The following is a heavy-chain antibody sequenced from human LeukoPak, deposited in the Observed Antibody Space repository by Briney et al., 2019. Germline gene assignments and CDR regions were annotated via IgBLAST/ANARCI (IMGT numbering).Heavy chain of an antibody. D-gene: IGHD3-22*01. CDR1: GFTFSDHY. CDR3: ARVEVFRVGSYDSSGYYWSH. Sequence: GGSLRLSCAASGFTFSDHYMEWVRQAPGKGLEWVGRIRNKANRYTTEYAASVKGRFTISRDESKNSLYLQMNSLKTEDTAVYYCARVEVFRVGSYDSSGYYWSHWGQGTLVTVSS. V-gene: IGHV3-72*01. J-gene: IGHJ1*01. CDR2: IRNKANRYTT.